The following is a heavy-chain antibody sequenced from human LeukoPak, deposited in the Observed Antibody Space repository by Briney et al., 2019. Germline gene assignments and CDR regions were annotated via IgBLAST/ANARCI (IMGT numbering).Heavy chain of an antibody. CDR1: GYTFTGYF. V-gene: IGHV1-2*02. CDR2: INPNSGGT. D-gene: IGHD3-22*01. CDR3: ERDLYPTYYYDGSGYSLDY. Sequence: GASVKVSCKASGYTFTGYFMHWVRQAPGQGLEWMGWINPNSGGTNYAQKFQGRVTMTRDTSISTAYMELSRLRSDDTAVYYCERDLYPTYYYDGSGYSLDYWGQGTLVTVSS. J-gene: IGHJ4*02.